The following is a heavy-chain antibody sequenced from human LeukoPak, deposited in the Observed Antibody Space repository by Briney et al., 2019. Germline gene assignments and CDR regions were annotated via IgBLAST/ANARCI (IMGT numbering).Heavy chain of an antibody. J-gene: IGHJ6*03. CDR2: INPNNGGT. CDR1: GFTFIVYN. V-gene: IGHV1-2*02. Sequence: ASVKVSCKASGFTFIVYNIHWVRQAPGQGLEWMGWINPNNGGTNYAQKFQGRVTMTRDTSISTAYMELSRLRSDDTAVYYCARGLSGPYYYYYMDVWGKGTTVTVSS. D-gene: IGHD2-15*01. CDR3: ARGLSGPYYYYYMDV.